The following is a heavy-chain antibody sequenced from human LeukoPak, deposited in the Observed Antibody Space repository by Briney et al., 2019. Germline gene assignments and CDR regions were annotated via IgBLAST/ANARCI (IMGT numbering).Heavy chain of an antibody. CDR2: INHSGST. V-gene: IGHV4-34*01. D-gene: IGHD3-3*01. CDR1: GGSFSGYY. J-gene: IGHJ4*02. CDR3: ARAGLRFLEWFLEGERSFDY. Sequence: SETLSLTCAVYGGSFSGYYWSWIRQPPGKGLEWIGEINHSGSTNYNPSLKSRVTISVDTSKNQFSLKLSSVTAADTAVYYCARAGLRFLEWFLEGERSFDYWGQGTLVTVSS.